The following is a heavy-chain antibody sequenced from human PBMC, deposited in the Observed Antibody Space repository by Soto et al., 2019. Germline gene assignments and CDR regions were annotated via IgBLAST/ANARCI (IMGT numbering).Heavy chain of an antibody. V-gene: IGHV3-23*01. CDR1: GFIFSDYA. CDR3: AKTGGSGWPLSH. CDR2: ISGSDNYA. D-gene: IGHD6-19*01. Sequence: EVQLMESGGASVQPGGSLRLSCAASGFIFSDYAMTWVRQAPGKGLEWVSHISGSDNYADYADSVKGRFTISRDNSKNTLFLQMNSLRAEDTALYYCAKTGGSGWPLSHWCQGTLVTVSS. J-gene: IGHJ4*02.